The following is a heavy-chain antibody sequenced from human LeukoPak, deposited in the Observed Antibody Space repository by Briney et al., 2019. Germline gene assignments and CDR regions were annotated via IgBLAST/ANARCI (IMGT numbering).Heavy chain of an antibody. CDR2: ISGRGDTT. CDR3: AKDPAAGVATTKLDY. CDR1: GFTFSNYA. J-gene: IGHJ4*02. D-gene: IGHD5-24*01. Sequence: GSLRPSFASSGFTFSNYAITWVRQAPGKGLEWVSGISGRGDTTNYADSVQGRFTISRDNSRNTLYLQMNGLRAEDTAVYYCAKDPAAGVATTKLDYWGQGTLVTVSS. V-gene: IGHV3-23*01.